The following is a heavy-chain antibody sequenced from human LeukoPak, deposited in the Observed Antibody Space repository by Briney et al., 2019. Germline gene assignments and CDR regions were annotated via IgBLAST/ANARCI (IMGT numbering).Heavy chain of an antibody. Sequence: SETLSLTCTVSGGSISGCSYYWGWIRQPPGKGLEWIGSIYCSGSTYYNPSLKSRVTISVDTSKNQFSLKLSSVTAADTAVYYCARPFRTGYSYAAGAFDIWGQGTMVTVSS. V-gene: IGHV4-39*01. CDR3: ARPFRTGYSYAAGAFDI. D-gene: IGHD5-18*01. CDR2: IYCSGST. J-gene: IGHJ3*02. CDR1: GGSISGCSYY.